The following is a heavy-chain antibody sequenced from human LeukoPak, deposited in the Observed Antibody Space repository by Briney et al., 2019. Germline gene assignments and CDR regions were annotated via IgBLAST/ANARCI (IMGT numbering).Heavy chain of an antibody. J-gene: IGHJ4*02. V-gene: IGHV5-10-1*01. CDR1: GYSFTSYW. CDR3: ACRSGYDPVDY. Sequence: GESLKISCKGSGYSFTSYWISWVRQMPGKVLEWMGRIDPSDSYTNYSPSFQGHVTISADKSISTAYLQWSSLKASHTAMYYCACRSGYDPVDYWGQGTLVTVSS. CDR2: IDPSDSYT. D-gene: IGHD5-12*01.